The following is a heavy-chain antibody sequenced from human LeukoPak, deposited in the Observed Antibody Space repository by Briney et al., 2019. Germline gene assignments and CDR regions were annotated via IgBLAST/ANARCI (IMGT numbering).Heavy chain of an antibody. V-gene: IGHV4-39*01. Sequence: SETLSFTCTVSGGSIISSSYYWGWIRQPPGKGLEWIGSIYYSGSTYYNPSLKSRVTISVDTSKNQFSLKLSSVTAADTAVYYCARHVSVGATEEWGQGTLVTVSS. J-gene: IGHJ4*02. CDR1: GGSIISSSYY. CDR3: ARHVSVGATEE. CDR2: IYYSGST. D-gene: IGHD1-26*01.